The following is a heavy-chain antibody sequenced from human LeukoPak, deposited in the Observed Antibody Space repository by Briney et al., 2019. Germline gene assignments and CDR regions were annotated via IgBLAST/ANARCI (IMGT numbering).Heavy chain of an antibody. CDR3: ARGAYSSGWAYFDH. J-gene: IGHJ4*02. V-gene: IGHV3-11*04. Sequence: GGSLRLSCAASGFTFSDWYMSWIRQAPGKGLEWVSYINSGSTSIYNGDSVKGRFTISRDNAKNSLYLQMNNLRAEDTAVYYCARGAYSSGWAYFDHWGQGTLVTVSS. CDR2: INSGSTSI. CDR1: GFTFSDWY. D-gene: IGHD6-19*01.